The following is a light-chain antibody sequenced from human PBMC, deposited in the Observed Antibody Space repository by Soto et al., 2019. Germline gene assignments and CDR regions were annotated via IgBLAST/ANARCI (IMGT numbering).Light chain of an antibody. CDR1: SSNIGSHY. V-gene: IGLV1-47*01. CDR3: AALDTSLTAGV. CDR2: RDG. Sequence: QSALTQPPSASGTPGQSLTISCAGSSSNIGSHYVYWYQHLPGTAPKLLIFRDGQRPSGVPDRFFGSKSGTSASLAISGLRSEDEAHYYCAALDTSLTAGVFGGGTKLTVL. J-gene: IGLJ3*02.